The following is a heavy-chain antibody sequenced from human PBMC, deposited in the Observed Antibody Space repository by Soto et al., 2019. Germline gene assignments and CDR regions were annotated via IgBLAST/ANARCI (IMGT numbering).Heavy chain of an antibody. J-gene: IGHJ3*02. V-gene: IGHV4-34*01. D-gene: IGHD2-21*02. CDR3: LVVVVPAIPGNDGFDI. CDR1: GASLSDNY. Sequence: SETLSLTCAVYGASLSDNYCNWLRQPPGKGLEWIGEINHSGNTNYNPSLRSRVTISIDTSKNQLSLNLRSVSAADTAVYYCLVVVVPAIPGNDGFDIWGQGTMVTVSS. CDR2: INHSGNT.